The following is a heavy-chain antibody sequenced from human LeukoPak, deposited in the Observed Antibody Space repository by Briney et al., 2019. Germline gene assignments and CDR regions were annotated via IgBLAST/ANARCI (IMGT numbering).Heavy chain of an antibody. CDR2: ISSSSSYR. V-gene: IGHV3-21*01. D-gene: IGHD4-17*01. Sequence: GSLRLSCAASGFTFSSYSMNGVRQAPGKGLEWVSSISSSSSYRDYADSVNGRLAISRDNAKNSLYLQMHSLRAEDTAVYYCARDETVTTGYYYYMDVWGKGTTVTVSS. J-gene: IGHJ6*03. CDR1: GFTFSSYS. CDR3: ARDETVTTGYYYYMDV.